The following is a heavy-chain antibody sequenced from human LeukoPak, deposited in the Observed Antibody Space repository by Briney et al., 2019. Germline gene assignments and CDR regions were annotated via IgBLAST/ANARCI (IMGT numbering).Heavy chain of an antibody. D-gene: IGHD2-8*01. J-gene: IGHJ6*03. CDR3: ARSARHCNNGVCFTDYYIDL. Sequence: ASVKVSCKTSGYTFTDSYIHWVRQAPGQGLEWMGRINPNSGDPNYPQKFQGRVTMTRDTSISTAYMEMSSLTSDDTAVYYCARSARHCNNGVCFTDYYIDLWGKGTTVTVSS. CDR1: GYTFTDSY. V-gene: IGHV1-2*06. CDR2: INPNSGDP.